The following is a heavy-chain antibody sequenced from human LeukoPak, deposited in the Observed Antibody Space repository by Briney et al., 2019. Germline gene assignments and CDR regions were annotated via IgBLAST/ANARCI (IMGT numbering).Heavy chain of an antibody. D-gene: IGHD1-26*01. CDR1: GGSISSYY. J-gene: IGHJ4*02. V-gene: IGHV4-59*08. CDR2: IYYSGST. Sequence: SETLSLTCTVSGGSISSYYWSWIRQPPGKGLEWIGYIYYSGSTNYNPSLKSGVTISVDTSKNQFSLKLSSVTAADTAVYYCARSLGATIFDYWGQGTLVTVSS. CDR3: ARSLGATIFDY.